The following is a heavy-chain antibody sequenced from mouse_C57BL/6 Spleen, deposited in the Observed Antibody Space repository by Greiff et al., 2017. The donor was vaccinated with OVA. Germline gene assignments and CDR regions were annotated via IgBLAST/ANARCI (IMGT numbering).Heavy chain of an antibody. J-gene: IGHJ3*01. V-gene: IGHV14-4*01. D-gene: IGHD1-1*02. CDR2: IDPENGDT. CDR3: TTYGPSD. CDR1: GFNIKDDY. Sequence: EVKLQESGAELVRPGASVKLSCTASGFNIKDDYMHWVKQRPEQGLEWIGWIDPENGDTEYASKFQGKATITADTSSNTAYLQLSSLTSEDTAVYYCTTYGPSDWGQGTLVTVSA.